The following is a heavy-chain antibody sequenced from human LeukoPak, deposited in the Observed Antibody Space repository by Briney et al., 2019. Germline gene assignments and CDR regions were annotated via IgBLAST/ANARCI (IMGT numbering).Heavy chain of an antibody. CDR1: GYICTSYW. Sequence: GESLKISCKGSGYICTSYWIGWVRQMPGKGLEWMGIIYPGDSDTKYSPSLQGQVTISADKSISTAYLQWSSLKASDTAMYYCARRSYGYAFDIWGQGTMVTVSS. CDR3: ARRSYGYAFDI. CDR2: IYPGDSDT. D-gene: IGHD5-18*01. V-gene: IGHV5-51*01. J-gene: IGHJ3*02.